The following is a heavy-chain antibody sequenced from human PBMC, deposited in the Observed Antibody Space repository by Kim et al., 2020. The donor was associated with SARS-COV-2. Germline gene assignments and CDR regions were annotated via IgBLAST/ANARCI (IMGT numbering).Heavy chain of an antibody. Sequence: GGSLRLSCAASGFTFSSYAMHWVRQAPGKGLEWVADISYDGSNKYYADSVKGRFTISRDNSKNTLYLQMNSLRAEDTAVYYCARDHFSSYGSGSYYTGEDYYYYGMDVWGQGTTVTVSS. J-gene: IGHJ6*02. CDR1: GFTFSSYA. CDR3: ARDHFSSYGSGSYYTGEDYYYYGMDV. V-gene: IGHV3-30-3*01. D-gene: IGHD3-10*01. CDR2: ISYDGSNK.